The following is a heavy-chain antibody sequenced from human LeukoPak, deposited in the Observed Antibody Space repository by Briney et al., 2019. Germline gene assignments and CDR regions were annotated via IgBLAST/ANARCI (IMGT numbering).Heavy chain of an antibody. Sequence: VKVSCKASGYTFTSYDINWVRQATGQGLEWMGWMNPNSGNTGYAQKFQGRVTMTRNTSISTAYMVLSSLRSEDTAVYYCARGFGYYYDSSGYYAGWFDPWGQGTLVTVSS. CDR2: MNPNSGNT. CDR1: GYTFTSYD. J-gene: IGHJ5*02. V-gene: IGHV1-8*01. CDR3: ARGFGYYYDSSGYYAGWFDP. D-gene: IGHD3-22*01.